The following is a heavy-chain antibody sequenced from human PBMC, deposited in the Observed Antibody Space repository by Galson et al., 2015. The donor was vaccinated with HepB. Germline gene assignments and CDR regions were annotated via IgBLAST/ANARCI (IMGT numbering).Heavy chain of an antibody. Sequence: SLRLSCAASGFTFDDYAMHWVRQAPGKGLEWVSLISRDGGRTYYADSVAGRFTISRDNARNSPYLQMTSLRGEDTAFYYCAKDLWRLGASVEAAALDYWGPGTLVTVSS. CDR1: GFTFDDYA. D-gene: IGHD6-13*01. CDR3: AKDLWRLGASVEAAALDY. CDR2: ISRDGGRT. J-gene: IGHJ4*02. V-gene: IGHV3-43D*03.